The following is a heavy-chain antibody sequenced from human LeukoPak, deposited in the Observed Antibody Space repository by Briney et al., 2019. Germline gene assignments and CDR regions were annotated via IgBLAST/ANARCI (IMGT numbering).Heavy chain of an antibody. D-gene: IGHD6-19*01. Sequence: GESLKISCKGSGYSFTSYWIGWVRQMPGKGLEWMGIIYPGDSDTRYSPSFQGQVTISADKSISTAYLQWSSLKASDTAMYYCARHPYSSGWHPSTEVDYWGQGTLVTVSS. CDR3: ARHPYSSGWHPSTEVDY. J-gene: IGHJ4*02. V-gene: IGHV5-51*01. CDR1: GYSFTSYW. CDR2: IYPGDSDT.